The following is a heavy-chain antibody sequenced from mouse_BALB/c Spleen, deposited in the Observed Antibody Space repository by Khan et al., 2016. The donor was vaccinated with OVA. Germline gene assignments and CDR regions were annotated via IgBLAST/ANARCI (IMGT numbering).Heavy chain of an antibody. J-gene: IGHJ2*01. D-gene: IGHD1-1*01. Sequence: EVELVESGGGLVKPGGSLRLSCAAPGFTFSSYSMSWVRQTPEKRLEWVATITSGGSYTYYPDSVQGRFTISRDNAKNTLYLQMSSLKSEDTAIYYCTRDRNYYGSSFYFDYWGQGTTLTVSS. V-gene: IGHV5-6-4*01. CDR2: ITSGGSYT. CDR3: TRDRNYYGSSFYFDY. CDR1: GFTFSSYS.